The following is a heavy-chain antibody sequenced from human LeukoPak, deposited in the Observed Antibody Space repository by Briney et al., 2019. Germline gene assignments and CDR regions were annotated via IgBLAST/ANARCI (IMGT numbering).Heavy chain of an antibody. J-gene: IGHJ6*02. CDR3: AREDDSSGRYGMDV. CDR1: GFTFSSYA. CDR2: IYSGGST. D-gene: IGHD3-22*01. Sequence: GGSLRLSCAASGFTFSSYAMSWVRQAPGKGLEWVSVIYSGGSTYYADSVKGRFTISRDNSKNTLYLQMNSLRAEDTAVYYCAREDDSSGRYGMDVWGQGTTVTVSS. V-gene: IGHV3-53*01.